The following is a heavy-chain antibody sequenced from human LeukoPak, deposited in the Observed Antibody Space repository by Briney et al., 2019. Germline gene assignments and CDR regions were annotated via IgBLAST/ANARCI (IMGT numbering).Heavy chain of an antibody. CDR1: GYTFTSYG. J-gene: IGHJ3*02. CDR3: ARDAYYDILTGSGFDI. Sequence: ASVKVSCKASGYTFTSYGISWVRQAPGQGLEWMGWISAYNGNTNYAQKLQGRVTMTTDTSTSTAYMELRSLRSDDTAVYYCARDAYYDILTGSGFDIWGQGTMATVSS. CDR2: ISAYNGNT. D-gene: IGHD3-9*01. V-gene: IGHV1-18*01.